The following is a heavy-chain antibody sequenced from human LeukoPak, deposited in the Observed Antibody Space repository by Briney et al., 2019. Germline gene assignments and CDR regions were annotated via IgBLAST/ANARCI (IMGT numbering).Heavy chain of an antibody. V-gene: IGHV3-23*01. Sequence: GGSLRLSCAASGFTFSSYAMSWVRQAPGKGLEWVSGISASGGSTYYADSVKGRFTISRDNSKNTLYLQMNSLRAEDTAVYYCAKGGPSIVAAARYFDYWGQGTLVTVSS. CDR3: AKGGPSIVAAARYFDY. D-gene: IGHD6-13*01. CDR2: ISASGGST. CDR1: GFTFSSYA. J-gene: IGHJ4*02.